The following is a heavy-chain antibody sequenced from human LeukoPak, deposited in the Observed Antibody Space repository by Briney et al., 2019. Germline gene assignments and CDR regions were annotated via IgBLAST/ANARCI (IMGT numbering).Heavy chain of an antibody. CDR1: GGSISSSSYY. CDR2: IYYSGST. D-gene: IGHD4-17*01. J-gene: IGHJ4*02. CDR3: ASLDDYGDIDY. Sequence: PSETLSLTCTVSGGSISSSSYYWGWIRQPPGKGLEWIGSIYYSGSTYYNPSLKSRVTISVDTSKNQFSLKLSSVTAADTAVYYCASLDDYGDIDYCGQGTLVTVSS. V-gene: IGHV4-39*01.